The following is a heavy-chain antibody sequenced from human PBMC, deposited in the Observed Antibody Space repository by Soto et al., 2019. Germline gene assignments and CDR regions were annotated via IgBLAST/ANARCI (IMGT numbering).Heavy chain of an antibody. D-gene: IGHD2-15*01. CDR3: ARVGECSGGSCYTGGFDY. CDR2: IIPILGIA. Sequence: QVQLVPCGAEVKKPGSSVKVSCKASGGTFSSYTISWVRQAPGQGLEWMGRIIPILGIANYAQKFQGRVTITADKSTSTAYMELSSLRSEDTAVYYCARVGECSGGSCYTGGFDYWGQGTLVTVSS. V-gene: IGHV1-69*02. J-gene: IGHJ4*02. CDR1: GGTFSSYT.